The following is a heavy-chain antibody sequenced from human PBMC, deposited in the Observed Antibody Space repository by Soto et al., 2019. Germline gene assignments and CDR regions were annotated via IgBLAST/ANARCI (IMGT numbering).Heavy chain of an antibody. V-gene: IGHV3-30-3*01. J-gene: IGHJ4*02. CDR1: GFTFSSYA. CDR2: ISYDGSNK. D-gene: IGHD6-19*01. Sequence: GGSLRLSCAASGFTFSSYAMHWVRQAPGKGLEWVAVISYDGSNKYYADSVKGRFTISRDNSKNTLYLQMNSLRAEDTAVYYCARGIAVADPIDYWGQGTLVTVSS. CDR3: ARGIAVADPIDY.